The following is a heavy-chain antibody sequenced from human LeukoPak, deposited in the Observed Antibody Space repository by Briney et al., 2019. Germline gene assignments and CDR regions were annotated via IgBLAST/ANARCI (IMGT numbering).Heavy chain of an antibody. CDR2: IKQDGSEK. J-gene: IGHJ4*02. CDR3: ARHSGTYYDY. V-gene: IGHV3-7*01. D-gene: IGHD1-26*01. CDR1: GFTFSSYW. Sequence: PGGSLRLSCAASGFTFSSYWTSWVRQAPGKGLEWVANIKQDGSEKYYVDSVKGRFTISRDNAKNSLYLQMNSLRAEDTAVYYCARHSGTYYDYWGQGTLVTVSS.